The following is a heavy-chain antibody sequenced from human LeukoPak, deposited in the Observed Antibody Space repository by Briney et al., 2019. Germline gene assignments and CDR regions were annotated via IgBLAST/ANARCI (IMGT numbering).Heavy chain of an antibody. CDR1: GFTFSTYS. D-gene: IGHD4-17*01. J-gene: IGHJ4*02. Sequence: GGSLRLSCEASGFTFSTYSINWVRQAPGKGLEWVSFISSSSSYKDYADSVKGRFTISRDNAKNSLYLQMNSLRAEDTAVYYCARDHGDYFDYWGQGTLVTVSS. CDR3: ARDHGDYFDY. CDR2: ISSSSSYK. V-gene: IGHV3-21*01.